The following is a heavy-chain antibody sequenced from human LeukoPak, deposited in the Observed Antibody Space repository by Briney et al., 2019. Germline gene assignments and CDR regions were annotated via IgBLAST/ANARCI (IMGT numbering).Heavy chain of an antibody. CDR3: ARYKYYDSSGYDY. CDR2: INHSGST. J-gene: IGHJ4*02. CDR1: GGSFSGYY. V-gene: IGHV4-34*01. D-gene: IGHD3-22*01. Sequence: PSETLSLTCAVYGGSFSGYYWSWIRQPPGKGLEWIGEINHSGSTNYNPSLKSRVTISVDTSKNQFSLKLSSVTAADTAVYYCARYKYYDSSGYDYWGQGTLVTVSS.